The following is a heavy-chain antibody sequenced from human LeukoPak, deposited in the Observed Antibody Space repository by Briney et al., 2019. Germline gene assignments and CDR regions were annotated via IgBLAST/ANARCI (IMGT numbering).Heavy chain of an antibody. J-gene: IGHJ6*02. V-gene: IGHV4-34*01. CDR2: INHSGST. D-gene: IGHD6-13*01. CDR3: ARVRGIAAAGTSNGMDV. Sequence: PSETLSLTCAVYGGSFSGYYWSWIRQPPGKGLEWIGEINHSGSTNYNPSLKSRVTISVDTSKNQFSLKLSSMTAADTAVYYCARVRGIAAAGTSNGMDVWGQGTTVTVSS. CDR1: GGSFSGYY.